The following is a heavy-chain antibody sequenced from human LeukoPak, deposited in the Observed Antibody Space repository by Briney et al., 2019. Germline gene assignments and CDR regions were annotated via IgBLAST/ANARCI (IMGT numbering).Heavy chain of an antibody. J-gene: IGHJ4*02. D-gene: IGHD3-22*01. CDR1: GGTFSSYA. CDR3: AGGPPNYYDSSGYQYSSDY. Sequence: SVKVSWKASGGTFSSYAISWVRQAPGQGLEWMGRIIPIFGTANYAQKFQGRVTITTDESTSTAYMELSSLRSEDTAVYYCAGGPPNYYDSSGYQYSSDYWGQGTLVTVSS. V-gene: IGHV1-69*05. CDR2: IIPIFGTA.